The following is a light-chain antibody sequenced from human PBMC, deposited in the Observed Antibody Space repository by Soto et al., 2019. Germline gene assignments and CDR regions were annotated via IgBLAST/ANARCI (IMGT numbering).Light chain of an antibody. J-gene: IGLJ1*01. Sequence: QSVLTQPASVSGSPGQSITISCTGTSSDVGGYDFVSWFQQHPGKAPKLIIYDVSYRPSGVSNRFSGSKSGNTASLTISGLQAGDEADYYCSSFAGTTVSFVFGTATKVTVL. CDR1: SSDVGGYDF. V-gene: IGLV2-14*01. CDR3: SSFAGTTVSFV. CDR2: DVS.